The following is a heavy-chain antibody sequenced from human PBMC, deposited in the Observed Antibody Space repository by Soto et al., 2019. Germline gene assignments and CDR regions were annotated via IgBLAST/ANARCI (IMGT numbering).Heavy chain of an antibody. CDR2: ISSNGGST. D-gene: IGHD6-19*01. CDR1: GFTFSSYA. V-gene: IGHV3-64D*06. CDR3: VKDLSVAGTGWFDP. Sequence: PGESLKISCSASGFTFSSYAMHWVRQAPGKGLEYVSAISSNGGSTYYADSVKGRFTISRDNSKNTLYLQMSSLRAEDTAVYYCVKDLSVAGTGWFDPWGQGILVTVSS. J-gene: IGHJ5*02.